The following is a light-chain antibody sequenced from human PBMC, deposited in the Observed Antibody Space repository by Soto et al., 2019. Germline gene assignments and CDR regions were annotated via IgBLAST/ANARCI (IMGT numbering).Light chain of an antibody. CDR2: GAS. Sequence: EIVLTQSPGTLSLSPGERATLSCRASQSVSSIYLAWYQQKPGQAPRLLIYGASSRATGIPDRFSGSGSGTDFTLTMSRLEPEDFAVYYCQQYGSSPTFGGGTKVEIK. CDR1: QSVSSIY. J-gene: IGKJ4*01. CDR3: QQYGSSPT. V-gene: IGKV3-20*01.